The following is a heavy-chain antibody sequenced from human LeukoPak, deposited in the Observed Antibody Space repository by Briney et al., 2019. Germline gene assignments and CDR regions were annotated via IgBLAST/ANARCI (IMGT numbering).Heavy chain of an antibody. V-gene: IGHV4-38-2*01. J-gene: IGHJ4*02. CDR2: IYHSGST. D-gene: IGHD6-13*01. CDR3: ARRGGAAAGAPFDY. Sequence: PSETLSLTCAVSGYSISSGYYWSWIRQPPGKGLEWIGSIYHSGSTYYNPSLKSRVTISVDTSKNQFSLKLSSVTAADTAVYYCARRGGAAAGAPFDYWGQGTLVTVSS. CDR1: GYSISSGYY.